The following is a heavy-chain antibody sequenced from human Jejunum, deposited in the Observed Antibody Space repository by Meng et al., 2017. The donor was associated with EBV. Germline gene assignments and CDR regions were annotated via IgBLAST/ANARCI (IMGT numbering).Heavy chain of an antibody. CDR3: AVSSSSAPY. Sequence: EVQLVESGGGLGKPGGAXRLSCAASGITFNSYSMTWVRQAPGKGLEWVSFISTGSDYIYYADSVKGRFTISRDNAKNLLYLQMNSLRAEDTAVYYCAVSSSSAPYWGQGTLVTVSS. CDR2: ISTGSDYI. CDR1: GITFNSYS. V-gene: IGHV3-21*06. J-gene: IGHJ4*02. D-gene: IGHD2-2*01.